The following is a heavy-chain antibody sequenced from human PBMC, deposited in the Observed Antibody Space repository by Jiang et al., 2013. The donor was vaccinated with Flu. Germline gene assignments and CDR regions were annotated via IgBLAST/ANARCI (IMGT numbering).Heavy chain of an antibody. CDR3: ARGLWRIQLWSPDRYNWFDP. V-gene: IGHV4-61*02. CDR2: IYTSGST. J-gene: IGHJ5*02. D-gene: IGHD5-18*01. Sequence: SLTCTVSGGSISSGSYYWSWIRQPAGKGTWSGIGRIYTSGSTNYNPSLKSRVTISVDTSKNQFSLKLSSVTAADTAVYYCARGLWRIQLWSPDRYNWFDPWGQGTLVTVSS. CDR1: GGSISSGSYY.